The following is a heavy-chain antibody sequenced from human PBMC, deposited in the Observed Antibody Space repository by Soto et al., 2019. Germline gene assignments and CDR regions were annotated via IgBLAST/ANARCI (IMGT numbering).Heavy chain of an antibody. D-gene: IGHD5-12*01. V-gene: IGHV4-4*07. CDR1: GGSINTFY. CDR2: SFSSGST. J-gene: IGHJ4*02. Sequence: QVRLQESGPGLLKPSETLALTCTVSGGSINTFYWSWVRQPAGKGLEWIGRSFSSGSTSFNPSLASRVATSVDTSKNHFSINLSSVTAADMAVYYCAREGSYSAYHFAHGIQLWSFDFWGQGALVTVSS. CDR3: AREGSYSAYHFAHGIQLWSFDF.